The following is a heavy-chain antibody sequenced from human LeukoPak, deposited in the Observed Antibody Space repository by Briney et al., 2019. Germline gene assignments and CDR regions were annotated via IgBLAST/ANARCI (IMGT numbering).Heavy chain of an antibody. CDR2: IYPGDSDM. Sequence: GESLKISCKGSGYSFTSYWIGWVRQMPGKGLEWMGIIYPGDSDMRYGPSFQGQVTMSVDKSISTAYRQWSSLKASDTAMYYCARRTYGSGGYYPWGQGTLVTVSS. CDR1: GYSFTSYW. D-gene: IGHD3-22*01. J-gene: IGHJ5*02. CDR3: ARRTYGSGGYYP. V-gene: IGHV5-51*01.